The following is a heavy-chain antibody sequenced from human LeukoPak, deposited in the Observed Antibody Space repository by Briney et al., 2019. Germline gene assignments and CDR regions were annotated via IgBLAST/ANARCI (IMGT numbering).Heavy chain of an antibody. CDR1: GGSISSSNW. V-gene: IGHV4-4*02. CDR2: IYHSGST. CDR3: ARLESVAGHNWFDP. D-gene: IGHD6-19*01. J-gene: IGHJ5*02. Sequence: PSETLSLTCAVSGGSISSSNWWSWVRQPPGKGLEWIGEIYHSGSTNYNPSLKSRVTISEDTSKNQFSLKLNSVTAADTAVYYCARLESVAGHNWFDPWGQGTLVAVSS.